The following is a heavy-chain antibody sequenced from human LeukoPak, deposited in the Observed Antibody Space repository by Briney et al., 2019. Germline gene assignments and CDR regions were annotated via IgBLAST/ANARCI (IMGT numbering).Heavy chain of an antibody. CDR3: ARGGSSHYYFYHYLDV. CDR2: IKQDGSEK. D-gene: IGHD6-6*01. V-gene: IGHV3-7*03. Sequence: GGSLRLSCAASGFTFSSYGMSWVRQAPRKGLEWVANIKQDGSEKYYVDSVKGRFTISRDNNKNSLYLQMSSLRTEDTAFYYCARGGSSHYYFYHYLDVWGKGTTVTVSS. J-gene: IGHJ6*03. CDR1: GFTFSSYG.